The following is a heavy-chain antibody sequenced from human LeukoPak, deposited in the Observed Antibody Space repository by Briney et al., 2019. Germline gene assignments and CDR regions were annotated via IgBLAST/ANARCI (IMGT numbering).Heavy chain of an antibody. J-gene: IGHJ4*02. D-gene: IGHD6-6*01. CDR1: GGSFSGYY. V-gene: IGHV4-34*01. CDR3: ARVSQADLYSSSRKYYFDY. Sequence: TSETLSLTCAVYGGSFSGYYWSWIRQPPGKGLEWIGEINHSGSTNYNPSLKSRVTISVDTSKNQFSLKLSSVTAADTAVYYCARVSQADLYSSSRKYYFDYWGQGTLVTVSS. CDR2: INHSGST.